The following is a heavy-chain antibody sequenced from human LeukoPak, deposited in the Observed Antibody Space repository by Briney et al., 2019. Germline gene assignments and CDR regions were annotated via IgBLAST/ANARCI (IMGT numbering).Heavy chain of an antibody. J-gene: IGHJ3*02. Sequence: PSETLSLTCAVYGGSFSGYYWSWIRQPPGKGLEWIGEINHSGSTNYNPSLKSRVTISVDTSKNQFSLKLSSVTAADTAVYYCARDKKWELPATDAFDIWGQGTMVTVSS. CDR2: INHSGST. CDR3: ARDKKWELPATDAFDI. D-gene: IGHD1-26*01. CDR1: GGSFSGYY. V-gene: IGHV4-34*01.